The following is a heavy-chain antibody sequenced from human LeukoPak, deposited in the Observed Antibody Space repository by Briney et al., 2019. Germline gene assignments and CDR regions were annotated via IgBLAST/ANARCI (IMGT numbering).Heavy chain of an antibody. CDR1: GDSVASNSAA. D-gene: IGHD1-7*01. CDR2: TYYGSRWSN. CDR3: AKLSQPYYYYGMDV. Sequence: SQTLSLTCAISGDSVASNSAAWNWIRQSPSRGLEWLGRTYYGSRWSNDYAVSVKSRITINPDTSRNQFSLQLNSVTPEDTAVYYCAKLSQPYYYYGMDVWGQGTTVTVSS. J-gene: IGHJ6*02. V-gene: IGHV6-1*01.